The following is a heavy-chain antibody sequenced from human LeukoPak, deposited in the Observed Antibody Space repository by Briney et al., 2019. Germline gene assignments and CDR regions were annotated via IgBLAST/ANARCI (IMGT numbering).Heavy chain of an antibody. CDR2: ISSSSRYI. D-gene: IGHD2-2*02. Sequence: GGSLRLSCAASGFTFSSYSMNWVRQAPGKGLEWVSSISSSSRYIYYADSVKGRFTISRDNAKNSLYLQMNSLRAEDTAVYYCARDARYCSSTSCFTAYYYGMDVWGQGTTVTVSS. CDR1: GFTFSSYS. J-gene: IGHJ6*02. V-gene: IGHV3-21*01. CDR3: ARDARYCSSTSCFTAYYYGMDV.